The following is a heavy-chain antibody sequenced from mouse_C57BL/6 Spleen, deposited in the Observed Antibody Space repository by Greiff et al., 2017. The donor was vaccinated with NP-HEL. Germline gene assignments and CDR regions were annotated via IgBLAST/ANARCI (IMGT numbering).Heavy chain of an antibody. J-gene: IGHJ1*03. CDR1: GFTFSDFY. V-gene: IGHV7-1*01. Sequence: EVKVVESGGGLIQSGRSLRLSCATSGFTFSDFYMEWVRQAPGKGLEWIAASRNKANDYTTEYSASVKGRFIVSRDTSQSILYLQMNALRAEDTAIYYCARDARATVGYFDVWGTGTTVTVSS. CDR3: ARDARATVGYFDV. CDR2: SRNKANDYTT. D-gene: IGHD1-1*01.